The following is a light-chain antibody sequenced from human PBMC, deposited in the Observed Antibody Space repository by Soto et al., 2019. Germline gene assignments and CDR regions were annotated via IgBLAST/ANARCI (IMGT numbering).Light chain of an antibody. CDR2: RNN. J-gene: IGLJ2*01. CDR3: CSYAGSSTWVV. Sequence: QSVLTQPPSASGTPGQRVTISCSGSSPNIGGNAVNWYQQVPGTAPKLLIYRNNQRPSGVPDRISGSKSGTSASLAISGLQSEDEADYYCCSYAGSSTWVVFGGGTKLTVL. V-gene: IGLV1-44*01. CDR1: SPNIGGNA.